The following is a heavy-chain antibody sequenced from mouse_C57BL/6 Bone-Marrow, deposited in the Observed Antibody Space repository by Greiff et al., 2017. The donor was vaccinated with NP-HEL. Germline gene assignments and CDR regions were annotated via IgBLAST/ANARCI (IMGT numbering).Heavy chain of an antibody. V-gene: IGHV5-12*01. D-gene: IGHD4-1*01. CDR1: GFTFSDYY. J-gene: IGHJ4*01. CDR2: ISNGGGST. CDR3: ARLTGAHYYAMDY. Sequence: EVKLMESGGGLVQPGGSLKLSCAASGFTFSDYYMYWVRQTPEKRLEWVAYISNGGGSTYYPDTVKGRFTISRDNAKNTLYLQMSRLKSEDTAMYYCARLTGAHYYAMDYWGQGTSVTVSS.